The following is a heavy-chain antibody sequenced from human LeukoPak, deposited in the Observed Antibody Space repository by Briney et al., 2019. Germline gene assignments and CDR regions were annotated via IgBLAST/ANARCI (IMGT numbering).Heavy chain of an antibody. V-gene: IGHV4-61*01. CDR2: IYYSGST. CDR1: GGSVSSGSYY. D-gene: IGHD3-22*01. Sequence: SEALSLTCTVSGGSVSSGSYYWSWIRQPPGKGLEWIGYIYYSGSTNYNPSLKSRVTISVDTSKNQFSLKLSSVTAADTAVYYCARGYSSGFVLVDDAFDIWGQGTMVTVSS. J-gene: IGHJ3*02. CDR3: ARGYSSGFVLVDDAFDI.